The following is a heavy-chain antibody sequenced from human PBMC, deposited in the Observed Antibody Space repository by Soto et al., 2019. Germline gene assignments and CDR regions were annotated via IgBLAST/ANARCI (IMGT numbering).Heavy chain of an antibody. CDR3: TRVSSPLPDNFFDP. J-gene: IGHJ5*02. CDR2: IYTDGTT. D-gene: IGHD6-6*01. V-gene: IGHV3-53*01. CDR1: GFAVSANY. Sequence: PGGSLRLSCAASGFAVSANYVSWVRQAPGKGLEWVSLIYTDGTTYHADSVKGRFTFSRDNSKNSLYLQMNSLRVEDTAVYYCTRVSSPLPDNFFDPRGPGTLVTVS.